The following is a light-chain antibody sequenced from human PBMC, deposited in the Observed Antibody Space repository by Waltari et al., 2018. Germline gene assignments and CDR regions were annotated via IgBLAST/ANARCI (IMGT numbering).Light chain of an antibody. CDR3: SSYAGSENVV. CDR2: EVY. Sequence: QSALTQPPSASGSLSQSVTISCTGTSNNVGGYNYVSWYQQHPGKAPRLMINEVYNRPSGVPDRFSGSKSGNTASLTVSGLQADDEADYYCSSYAGSENVVFGGGTKLTVL. V-gene: IGLV2-8*01. CDR1: SNNVGGYNY. J-gene: IGLJ3*02.